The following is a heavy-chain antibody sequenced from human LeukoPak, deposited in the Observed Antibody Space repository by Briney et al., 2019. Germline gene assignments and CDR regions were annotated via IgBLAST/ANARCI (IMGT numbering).Heavy chain of an antibody. Sequence: GASVKVSCKASGYTFTSYGISWVRQAPGQGLEWMGWINPNSGDPNYAQTFQGRVTMTRDTSISTAYMQLNSLRSDDTAVYYCARGGDGNRRDFDYWGQGTLVTVSS. CDR1: GYTFTSYG. D-gene: IGHD5-24*01. J-gene: IGHJ4*02. V-gene: IGHV1-2*02. CDR3: ARGGDGNRRDFDY. CDR2: INPNSGDP.